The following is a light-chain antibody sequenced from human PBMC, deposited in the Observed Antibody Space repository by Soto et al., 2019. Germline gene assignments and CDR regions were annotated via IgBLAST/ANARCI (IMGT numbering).Light chain of an antibody. J-gene: IGLJ2*01. CDR2: NNS. V-gene: IGLV1-44*01. CDR3: AAWDDSLRGLE. CDR1: SSNIGSNT. Sequence: QSVLTQPPSASGTPGQMVTISCSGSSSNIGSNTVNWYQQLPGMAPKLLIYNNSQRPSGVPDRFSGSKSGPSASLAISGLQSEDGADYYCAAWDDSLRGLEFGGGTKLTVL.